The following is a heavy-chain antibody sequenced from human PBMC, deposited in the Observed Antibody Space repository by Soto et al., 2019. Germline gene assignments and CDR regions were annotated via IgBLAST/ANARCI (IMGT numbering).Heavy chain of an antibody. J-gene: IGHJ4*02. Sequence: ASVKVSCTDSGYTFTSYAMHWVRQAPGQRLEWMGWINAGNGNTKYSQKFQGRVTITRDTSASTAYMELSSLRSEDTAVYYCASSFTVPSAIAYWGQGTLVTVSS. V-gene: IGHV1-3*01. CDR1: GYTFTSYA. D-gene: IGHD2-2*02. CDR2: INAGNGNT. CDR3: ASSFTVPSAIAY.